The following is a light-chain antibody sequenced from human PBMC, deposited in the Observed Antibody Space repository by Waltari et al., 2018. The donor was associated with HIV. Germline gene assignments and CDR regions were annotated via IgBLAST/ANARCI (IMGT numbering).Light chain of an antibody. J-gene: IGLJ3*02. CDR3: ASYTSNDTLV. Sequence: HSALTQPASVSASPGQSITLSCTGTRGACGISSLVSWYQQRPGTVPRVLIYEVISRPSGVSNRFSGSKSGNTASLSISGLQAEDEADYYCASYTSNDTLVFGGGTKVTVL. V-gene: IGLV2-14*01. CDR2: EVI. CDR1: RGACGISSL.